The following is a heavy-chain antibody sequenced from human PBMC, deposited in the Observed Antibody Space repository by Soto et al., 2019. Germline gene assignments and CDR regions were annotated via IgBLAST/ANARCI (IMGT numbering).Heavy chain of an antibody. D-gene: IGHD2-21*02. V-gene: IGHV3-21*01. CDR1: GFTFSSYS. CDR2: ISSSSSYI. CDR3: AGAPWGGDSYGMDV. J-gene: IGHJ6*02. Sequence: EVQLVESGGGLVKPGGSLRLSCAASGFTFSSYSMNWVRQAPGKGLEWVSSISSSSSYIYYADSVKGRFTISRDNAKNSLYRQMNSLRAEDTAVYYCAGAPWGGDSYGMDVWGQGTTVTVSS.